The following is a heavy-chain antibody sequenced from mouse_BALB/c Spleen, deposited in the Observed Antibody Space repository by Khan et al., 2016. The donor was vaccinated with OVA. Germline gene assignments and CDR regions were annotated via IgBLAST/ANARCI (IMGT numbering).Heavy chain of an antibody. J-gene: IGHJ3*01. CDR1: GFNIKDTY. Sequence: VQLKESGAELVKPGASVKLSCTASGFNIKDTYMHWVKQRPEQGLEWIGRIDPASGNIKYDPKFQGKATITADTSSNTAYLQLRSLTSEDTAVYYCVSPNWFAYWGQGTLVTVSA. CDR2: IDPASGNI. CDR3: VSPNWFAY. V-gene: IGHV14-3*02.